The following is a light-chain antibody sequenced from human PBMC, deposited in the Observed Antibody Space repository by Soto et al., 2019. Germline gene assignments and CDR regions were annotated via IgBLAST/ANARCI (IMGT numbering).Light chain of an antibody. J-gene: IGLJ1*01. V-gene: IGLV1-40*01. Sequence: QSVLTQPPSVSGAPGQRVTISCTGSSSNIGAGYDVHWYQQLPGTAPKLLIYGNSNRPSGVPDRFSGSKSGTSASLAISGLQAEDEVDYYCQSYDSRLRFYVFGTGTKLTDL. CDR3: QSYDSRLRFYV. CDR2: GNS. CDR1: SSNIGAGYD.